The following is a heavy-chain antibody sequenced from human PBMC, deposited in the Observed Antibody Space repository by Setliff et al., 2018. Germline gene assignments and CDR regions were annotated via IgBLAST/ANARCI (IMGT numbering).Heavy chain of an antibody. Sequence: ASVKVSCKASGYTFTGYYMHWVRQAPGQGLEWMGWISGHNGSTNYAQKLKGRATLSIDASKRQFSLKLTSVTAADTAVYYCARMSGFLYMDVWGKGTTVTVSS. CDR1: GYTFTGYY. D-gene: IGHD3-3*01. J-gene: IGHJ6*03. CDR2: ISGHNGST. CDR3: ARMSGFLYMDV. V-gene: IGHV1-2*02.